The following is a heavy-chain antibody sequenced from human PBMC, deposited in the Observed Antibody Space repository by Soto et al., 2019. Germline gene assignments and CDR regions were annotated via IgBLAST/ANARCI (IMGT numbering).Heavy chain of an antibody. D-gene: IGHD2-2*01. CDR1: GFTFSSYA. CDR3: GRCTSTSCHLGSDY. CDR2: ISYDGSNK. Sequence: GGSLSLSCAASGFTFSSYAMNRVRQALGKGLEWVALISYDGSNKYYADSVRGRFTISRDSSTNTLFLQMNSLRAADTAVYYCGRCTSTSCHLGSDYWGQGTLVTVSS. V-gene: IGHV3-30-3*01. J-gene: IGHJ4*02.